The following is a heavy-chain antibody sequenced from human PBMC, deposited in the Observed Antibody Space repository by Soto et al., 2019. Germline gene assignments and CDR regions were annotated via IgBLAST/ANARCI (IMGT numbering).Heavy chain of an antibody. D-gene: IGHD2-2*01. V-gene: IGHV3-7*05. J-gene: IGHJ4*02. CDR3: ARGYY. CDR1: GFTFSTSW. CDR2: VEGDGSVM. Sequence: PGGSLRLSCAASGFTFSTSWMSWVRQAPGKGLEWVANVEGDGSVMYYVDSVKGRFTISRDNAKNSLYLQMNSLRAEDTAVYYCARGYYWGQGTLVTVSS.